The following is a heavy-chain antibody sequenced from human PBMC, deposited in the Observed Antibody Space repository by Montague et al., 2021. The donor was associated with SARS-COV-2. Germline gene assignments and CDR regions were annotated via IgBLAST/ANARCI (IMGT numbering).Heavy chain of an antibody. CDR1: GGSFSGYY. CDR3: TREGYQVLWSDYYYYGMDV. CDR2: INHSGST. J-gene: IGHJ6*02. V-gene: IGHV4-34*01. Sequence: SETLSLTSAVYGGSFSGYYWSWIRQPPGKGLEWIGEINHSGSTNYNPSXXSRVTISVDTSKNQFSLKLSSVTAADTAVYYCTREGYQVLWSDYYYYGMDVWGQGTTVTVSS. D-gene: IGHD2-2*01.